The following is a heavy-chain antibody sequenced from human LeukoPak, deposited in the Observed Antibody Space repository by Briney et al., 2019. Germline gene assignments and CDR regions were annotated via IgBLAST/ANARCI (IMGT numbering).Heavy chain of an antibody. Sequence: SGPTLVNPTQTLTLTCTFSGFSLSTSGVGVGWIRQPPGKALEWLALIYWDDDKRYSPSLKSRLTITKDTSKNQVVLTMTNMDPVDTATYYCAYRRPMVWGIIITGWFDPWGQGTLVTVSS. D-gene: IGHD3-10*01. CDR1: GFSLSTSGVG. J-gene: IGHJ5*02. CDR3: AYRRPMVWGIIITGWFDP. V-gene: IGHV2-5*02. CDR2: IYWDDDK.